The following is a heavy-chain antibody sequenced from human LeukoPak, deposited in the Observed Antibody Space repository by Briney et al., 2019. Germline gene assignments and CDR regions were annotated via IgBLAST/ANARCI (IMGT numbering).Heavy chain of an antibody. CDR3: AKGSGGTRPHAFDI. V-gene: IGHV3-23*01. D-gene: IGHD2-15*01. CDR1: GFTFSSYA. Sequence: PGGSLRLSCAVSGFTFSSYAMSWVRQAPGKGLEWVSAISGSGGSTFYADSVKGRFTISRDNSKNTLYLQMNSLGAEDTAVYYCAKGSGGTRPHAFDIWGQGTMVTVSS. CDR2: ISGSGGST. J-gene: IGHJ3*02.